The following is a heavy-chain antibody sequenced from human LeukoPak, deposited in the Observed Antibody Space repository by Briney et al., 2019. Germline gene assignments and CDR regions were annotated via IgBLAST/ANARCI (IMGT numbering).Heavy chain of an antibody. CDR1: GGSLSSGDYY. CDR3: ARDPFPPKCGGDCFDY. J-gene: IGHJ4*02. V-gene: IGHV4-30-4*01. D-gene: IGHD2-21*01. Sequence: SETLSLTCTVSGGSLSSGDYYWSWIRQPPGKGLEWIGYIYYSGSTYYNPSLKSRVTISVDTSKNQFSLKLSSVTAADTAVYYCARDPFPPKCGGDCFDYWGQGTLVTVSS. CDR2: IYYSGST.